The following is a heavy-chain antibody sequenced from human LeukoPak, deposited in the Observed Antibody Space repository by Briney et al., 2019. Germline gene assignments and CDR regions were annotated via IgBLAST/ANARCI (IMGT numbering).Heavy chain of an antibody. CDR1: GGSISSGGYY. CDR2: IYYSGST. Sequence: SETLSLTCTVSGGSISSGGYYWSWIRQHPGKGLEWIGYIYYSGSTYYDPSLKSRVTISVDTSKNQFSLKLSSVTAADTAVYYCASSPRITIFGVAISRSKYYFDYWGQGTLVTVSS. D-gene: IGHD3-3*01. J-gene: IGHJ4*02. V-gene: IGHV4-31*03. CDR3: ASSPRITIFGVAISRSKYYFDY.